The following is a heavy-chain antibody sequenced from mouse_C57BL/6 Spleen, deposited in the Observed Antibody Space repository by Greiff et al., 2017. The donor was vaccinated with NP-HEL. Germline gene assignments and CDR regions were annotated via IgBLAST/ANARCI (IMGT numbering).Heavy chain of an antibody. J-gene: IGHJ2*01. CDR1: GYTFTSYW. D-gene: IGHD1-1*01. Sequence: VQLQQPGAELVKPGASVKMSCKASGYTFTSYWITWVKQRPGQGLEWIGDIYPGSGSTNYNEKFKSKATLTVDTSSSTAYMQLSSLTSEDSAVYYCARLGYGSSYPFDYWGQGTTLTVSS. CDR2: IYPGSGST. V-gene: IGHV1-55*01. CDR3: ARLGYGSSYPFDY.